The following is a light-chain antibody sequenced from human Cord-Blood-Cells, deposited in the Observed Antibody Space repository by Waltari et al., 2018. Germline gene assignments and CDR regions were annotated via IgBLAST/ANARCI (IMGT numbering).Light chain of an antibody. Sequence: DIVMTQSPDSLAVSLGARATITRNPSQSVLYSSNNKNYLAWYQQKPGQPPKLLIYWASTRESGVPDRFSGSGSGTDFTLTISSLQAEDVAVYYCQQYYSTPYTFGQGTKLEIK. V-gene: IGKV4-1*01. CDR2: WAS. CDR3: QQYYSTPYT. CDR1: QSVLYSSNNKNY. J-gene: IGKJ2*01.